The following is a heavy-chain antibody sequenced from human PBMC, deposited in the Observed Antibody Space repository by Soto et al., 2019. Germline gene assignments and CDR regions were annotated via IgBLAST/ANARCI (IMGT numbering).Heavy chain of an antibody. V-gene: IGHV4-59*01. D-gene: IGHD6-19*01. CDR1: GGSISSYY. CDR2: IYYSGST. J-gene: IGHJ4*02. Sequence: SETLSLTCTVSGGSISSYYWSWIRQPPGKGLEWIGYIYYSGSTNYNPSLKSRVTISVDTSKNQFSLKLSSVTAADTAVYYCARDSSSGSFDHWGQGTLVTVSS. CDR3: ARDSSSGSFDH.